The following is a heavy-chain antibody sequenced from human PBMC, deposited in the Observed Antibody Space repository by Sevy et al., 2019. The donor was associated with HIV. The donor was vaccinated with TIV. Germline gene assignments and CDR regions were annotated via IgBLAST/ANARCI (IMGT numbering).Heavy chain of an antibody. D-gene: IGHD4-17*01. CDR1: GFTFSSYE. Sequence: GGCLRLSCAASGFTFSSYEMNWVRQAPGKGLEWVSYISNSGTTISYSHSVKGRFTISRDNARNSLYLQMNSLRAEDTAVYYCARDLPPSATTVAHFDCWGQGTLVTVSS. CDR3: ARDLPPSATTVAHFDC. CDR2: ISNSGTTI. V-gene: IGHV3-48*03. J-gene: IGHJ4*02.